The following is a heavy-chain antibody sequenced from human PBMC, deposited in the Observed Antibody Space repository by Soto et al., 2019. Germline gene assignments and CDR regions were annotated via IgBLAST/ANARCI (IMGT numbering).Heavy chain of an antibody. CDR2: ISSSISYI. V-gene: IGHV3-21*01. CDR3: ARCDIVVVVAATCDAFVI. Sequence: EVQLVESGGGLVKPGGSLRLSCAASGFTFSSYSMNWVRQAPGKGLEWVSSISSSISYIYYADSVKGRFTISRDNAKNSRYLQMNSLRAEDTAVYYCARCDIVVVVAATCDAFVIWGQGTMVTVSS. J-gene: IGHJ3*02. CDR1: GFTFSSYS. D-gene: IGHD2-15*01.